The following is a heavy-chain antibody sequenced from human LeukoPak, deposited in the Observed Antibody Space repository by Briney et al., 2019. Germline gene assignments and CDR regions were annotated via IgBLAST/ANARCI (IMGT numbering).Heavy chain of an antibody. CDR2: INTNTGNP. CDR1: GYTFTSYA. CDR3: ARALHYLTYYGSGSYYNERGY. Sequence: GASVKVSCKASGYTFTSYAMNWVRQAPGQGLEWMGWINTNTGNPTYAQGFTGRFVFSLDTSVSTAYLQISSLKAEDTAVYYCARALHYLTYYGSGSYYNERGYWGQGTLVTVSS. D-gene: IGHD3-10*01. V-gene: IGHV7-4-1*02. J-gene: IGHJ4*02.